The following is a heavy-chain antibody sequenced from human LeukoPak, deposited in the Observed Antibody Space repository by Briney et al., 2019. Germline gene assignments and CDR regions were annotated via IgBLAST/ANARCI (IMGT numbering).Heavy chain of an antibody. CDR3: AINRGGYSSGWFDY. V-gene: IGHV1-8*02. Sequence: ASVKVSCKTSGYTFTNYDINWVRQATGQGLEWMGWMNPNSGNTGYAQKFQGRVTMTRNTSISTAYMELSSLRSEDTAVYYCAINRGGYSSGWFDYWGQGTLVTVSS. D-gene: IGHD6-19*01. CDR2: MNPNSGNT. CDR1: GYTFTNYD. J-gene: IGHJ4*02.